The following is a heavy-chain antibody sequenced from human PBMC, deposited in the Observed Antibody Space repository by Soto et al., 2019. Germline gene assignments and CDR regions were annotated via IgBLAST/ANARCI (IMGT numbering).Heavy chain of an antibody. V-gene: IGHV1-69*12. CDR1: GGTFSSSA. CDR2: IIPLFRTP. Sequence: QVQLVQSGAEMKEPGSSVKVSCKTSGGTFSSSAISWLRQAPGQGLEWMGGIIPLFRTPDYAQKFQGRGTIAADESTSTADMELSSLRSEDTAVYYCARDNDRLQLGGNYYYILDVWGQGTTITVSS. J-gene: IGHJ6*02. CDR3: ARDNDRLQLGGNYYYILDV. D-gene: IGHD4-4*01.